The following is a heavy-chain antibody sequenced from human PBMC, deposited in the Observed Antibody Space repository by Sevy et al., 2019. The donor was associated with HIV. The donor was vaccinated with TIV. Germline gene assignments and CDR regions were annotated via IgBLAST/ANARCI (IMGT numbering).Heavy chain of an antibody. J-gene: IGHJ4*02. CDR2: ITGSGGTT. D-gene: IGHD3-22*01. V-gene: IGHV3-23*01. CDR3: AKEAPGYNYDTSGSFDY. CDR1: RFTFSTYA. Sequence: GGSLRLSCAASRFTFSTYAMSWVRQAPGKGLEWVSAITGSGGTTYYVDSVRGRFTISRDNSKSTLFLQMNSLTAEDTAVYYSAKEAPGYNYDTSGSFDYWGQGILVTVSS.